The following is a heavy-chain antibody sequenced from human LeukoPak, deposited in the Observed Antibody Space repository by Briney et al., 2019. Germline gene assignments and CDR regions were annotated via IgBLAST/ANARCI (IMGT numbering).Heavy chain of an antibody. J-gene: IGHJ3*02. CDR1: GFTFSSYS. CDR2: ISSSSSTI. D-gene: IGHD1/OR15-1a*01. Sequence: TGGSLRLSCAASGFTFSSYSMNWVRQAPGKGLEWVSYISSSSSTIYYADSVKGRFTISRDNAKNSLYLQMNSLRAEDTAVYCCARDEQTDAFDIWGQGTMVTVSS. CDR3: ARDEQTDAFDI. V-gene: IGHV3-48*04.